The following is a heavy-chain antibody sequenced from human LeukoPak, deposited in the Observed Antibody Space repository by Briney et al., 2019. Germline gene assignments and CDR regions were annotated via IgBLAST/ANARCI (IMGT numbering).Heavy chain of an antibody. D-gene: IGHD2-15*01. J-gene: IGHJ4*02. CDR2: IYYSGST. CDR1: GGSISSSSYY. V-gene: IGHV4-39*01. Sequence: PSETLSLTCTVSGGSISSSSYYWGWIRQPPGKGLEWIGSIYYSGSTYYNPSLKSRVTISVDTSKNQFSLKLSSVTAADTAVYYCARQGLHEYLLRPDRFDYWGQGTLVTVSS. CDR3: ARQGLHEYLLRPDRFDY.